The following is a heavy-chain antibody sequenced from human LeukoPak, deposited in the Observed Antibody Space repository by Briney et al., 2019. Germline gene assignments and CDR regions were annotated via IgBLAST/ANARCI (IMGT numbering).Heavy chain of an antibody. D-gene: IGHD6-13*01. CDR1: GGSISSYY. CDR3: ARVGYSSSWYIDY. CDR2: IYYSGST. Sequence: PSETLSLTCTVSGGSISSYYWSWIRQPPGKGLEWIGYIYYSGSTNYNPSLKSRVTISVDTPKNQFSLKLSSVTAADTAVYYCARVGYSSSWYIDYWGQGTQVTVSS. J-gene: IGHJ4*02. V-gene: IGHV4-59*01.